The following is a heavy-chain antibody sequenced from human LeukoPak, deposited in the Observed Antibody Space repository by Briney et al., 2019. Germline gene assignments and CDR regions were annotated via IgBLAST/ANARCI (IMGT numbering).Heavy chain of an antibody. V-gene: IGHV3-30*03. J-gene: IGHJ1*01. D-gene: IGHD6-13*01. CDR1: GFTFSNYG. CDR2: ISYDGSYK. CDR3: AGSPKYSSSWFEYFQH. Sequence: GGSLRLSCAASGFTFSNYGMHWVRQTPGKGLAWVAVISYDGSYKYYADSVKGRFTISRDNSKNTVYLQMNSLRAEDTAVYFCAGSPKYSSSWFEYFQHWGQGTLVTVSS.